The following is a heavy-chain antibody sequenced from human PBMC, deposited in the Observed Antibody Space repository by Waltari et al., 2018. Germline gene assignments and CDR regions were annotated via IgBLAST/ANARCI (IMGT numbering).Heavy chain of an antibody. J-gene: IGHJ4*02. CDR1: GFTFSSYA. CDR3: ASGPGRNYDSSGYYPDY. D-gene: IGHD3-22*01. V-gene: IGHV3-30*01. Sequence: QVQLVESGGGVVQPGRSLRLSCAASGFTFSSYAMHWVRQAPGKGLEWVAVISYDGSNKYYADSVKGRFTISRDNSKNTLYLQMNSLRAEDTAVYYCASGPGRNYDSSGYYPDYWGQGTLVIVSS. CDR2: ISYDGSNK.